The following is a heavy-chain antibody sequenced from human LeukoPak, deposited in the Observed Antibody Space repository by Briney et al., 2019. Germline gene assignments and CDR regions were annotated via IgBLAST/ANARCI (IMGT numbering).Heavy chain of an antibody. Sequence: PGGSLRLSCAASGFTFSSYGMHWVRQAPGKGLEWVAVIWYDGSNKYYADSVKGRFTISRDNSKNTLYLQMNSLRAEDTAVYYCAKDFEYFGVPAASPFDYWGQGTLGTVSS. D-gene: IGHD2-2*01. J-gene: IGHJ4*02. CDR2: IWYDGSNK. CDR3: AKDFEYFGVPAASPFDY. CDR1: GFTFSSYG. V-gene: IGHV3-33*06.